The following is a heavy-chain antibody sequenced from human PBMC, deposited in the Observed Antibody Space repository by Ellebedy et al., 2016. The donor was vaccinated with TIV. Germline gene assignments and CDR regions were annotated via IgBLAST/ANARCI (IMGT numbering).Heavy chain of an antibody. D-gene: IGHD3-16*01. V-gene: IGHV4-39*02. CDR1: GGSISSTNYY. Sequence: MPSETLSLTCTVSGGSISSTNYYLGWIRQPPGKGLEWIGSVYYSGSTYYNPSLKSRVTISVDTSKNQFSLQLSSVTAADTAMYYCAREWGIVGVFDYWGQGTLVTASS. CDR2: VYYSGST. CDR3: AREWGIVGVFDY. J-gene: IGHJ4*02.